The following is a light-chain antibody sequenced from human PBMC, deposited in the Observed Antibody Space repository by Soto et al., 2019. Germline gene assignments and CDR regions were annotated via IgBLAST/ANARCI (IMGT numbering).Light chain of an antibody. CDR1: QSIGDS. CDR2: DVS. J-gene: IGKJ1*01. CDR3: QQYNGYSRT. Sequence: DIQMSQSPSTLSAYEGDRVTITCRASQSIGDSLAWYQQKPGKAPYLLISDVSSLERGVPSRFSGSGSGTEFTLTISSMQPDDFATFYCQQYNGYSRTFGQGTKVDIK. V-gene: IGKV1-5*01.